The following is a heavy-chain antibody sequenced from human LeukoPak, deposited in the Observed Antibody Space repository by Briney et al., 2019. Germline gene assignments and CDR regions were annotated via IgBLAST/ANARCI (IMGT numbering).Heavy chain of an antibody. V-gene: IGHV3-74*01. CDR2: ISDGGSTT. J-gene: IGHJ4*02. Sequence: GGSLRLSCAASGFTFSSYWMHWVRQAPGKGLVWVSRISDGGSTTTYADSVKGRFTISRDNAKNSLYLQMNSLRAEDTAVYYCARPLGHIVVVTALDYWGQGTLVTVSS. CDR3: ARPLGHIVVVTALDY. CDR1: GFTFSSYW. D-gene: IGHD2-21*02.